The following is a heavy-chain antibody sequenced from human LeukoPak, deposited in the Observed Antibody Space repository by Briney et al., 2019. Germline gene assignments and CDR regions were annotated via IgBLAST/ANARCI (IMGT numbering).Heavy chain of an antibody. V-gene: IGHV4-38-2*02. Sequence: SETLSLTCTVSGYSISSGYYWGWIRQPPGKGLEWIGSIYHSGRTFYNPSLKSRVTISVDTSKNQFSLKLSSVTAADTAVYYCARDNLGRGVGDRRIDYWGQGTLVTVSS. D-gene: IGHD3-10*01. J-gene: IGHJ4*02. CDR3: ARDNLGRGVGDRRIDY. CDR1: GYSISSGYY. CDR2: IYHSGRT.